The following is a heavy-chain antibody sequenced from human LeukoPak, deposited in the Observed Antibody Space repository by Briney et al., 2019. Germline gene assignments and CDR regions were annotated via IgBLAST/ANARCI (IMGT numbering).Heavy chain of an antibody. Sequence: GGSLRLSCAASGFTFSSYSMNWVRQAPGKGLEWVSSISSSSSYIYYADSVKGRFTISRDNAKNSLYLQMNSLRAEDTAVYYCARHDSHQYSSGWYWGQGTLVTVSS. J-gene: IGHJ4*02. CDR1: GFTFSSYS. D-gene: IGHD6-19*01. CDR3: ARHDSHQYSSGWY. V-gene: IGHV3-21*01. CDR2: ISSSSSYI.